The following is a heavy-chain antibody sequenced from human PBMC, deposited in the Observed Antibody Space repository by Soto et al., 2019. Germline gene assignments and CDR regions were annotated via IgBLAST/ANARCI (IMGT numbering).Heavy chain of an antibody. Sequence: ASVKVSCKASGGTFSGYAISWVRQAPGQGLEWMGGIIPIFGTANYAQKFQGRVTITADESTSTAYMELSSLRSEDTAVYYCALPYYYDSSGYWSHYSCFDSCGQGPLGTVST. D-gene: IGHD3-22*01. J-gene: IGHJ5*01. CDR1: GGTFSGYA. CDR2: IIPIFGTA. CDR3: ALPYYYDSSGYWSHYSCFDS. V-gene: IGHV1-69*13.